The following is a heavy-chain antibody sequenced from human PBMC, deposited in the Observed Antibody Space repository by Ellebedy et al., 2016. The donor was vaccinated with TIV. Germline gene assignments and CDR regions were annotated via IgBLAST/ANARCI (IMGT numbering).Heavy chain of an antibody. V-gene: IGHV1-2*02. CDR1: GYTFTAYY. D-gene: IGHD3-10*01. CDR3: ARDGVPVYYGMDV. J-gene: IGHJ6*02. CDR2: INPNSGAT. Sequence: ASVKVSCXASGYTFTAYYMHWVRQAPGQGLEWMAYINPNSGATNYAQKFQGRVTMTRDTSISTAYMELSRLTSDDTAVYYCARDGVPVYYGMDVWGQGTTVTVSS.